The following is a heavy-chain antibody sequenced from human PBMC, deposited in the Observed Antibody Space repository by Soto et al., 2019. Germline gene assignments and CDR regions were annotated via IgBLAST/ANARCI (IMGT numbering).Heavy chain of an antibody. Sequence: QVQLVQSGAEVKKPGSSVKVSCEASGGTLSRFISYPINWVRQAPGQGLEWMGGIVPNIGTVNYAQKFQGRLTITADKSTGTAYMELSNLRSEETALYYCARRDTSGFLRYFDNWGQGTLVTVSS. J-gene: IGHJ4*02. V-gene: IGHV1-69*06. CDR2: IVPNIGTV. CDR3: ARRDTSGFLRYFDN. D-gene: IGHD3-3*01. CDR1: GGTLSRFISYP.